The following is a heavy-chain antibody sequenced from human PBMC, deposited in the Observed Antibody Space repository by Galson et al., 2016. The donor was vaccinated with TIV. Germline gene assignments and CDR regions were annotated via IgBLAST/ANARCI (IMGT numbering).Heavy chain of an antibody. CDR1: GFIVSSNY. CDR3: ARERRHCGNECYLYYYYGMDV. D-gene: IGHD2-21*01. Sequence: SLRLSCAASGFIVSSNYMTWVRQAPGKGLEWVSLIYSGGSTSYADSVKGRFTISRDNSKNTVYLRMNRVRAEDTAIYYCARERRHCGNECYLYYYYGMDVWGQGTAVTVSS. V-gene: IGHV3-53*05. J-gene: IGHJ6*02. CDR2: IYSGGST.